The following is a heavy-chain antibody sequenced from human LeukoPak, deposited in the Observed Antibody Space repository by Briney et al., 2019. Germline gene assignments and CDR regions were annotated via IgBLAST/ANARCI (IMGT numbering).Heavy chain of an antibody. Sequence: GASVKVSCKASGYTFTGYYMHWVRQAPGQGLEWMGWMNPNSGNTGYAQKFQGRVTMTRNTSISTAYMELSSLRSEDTAVYYCARGRQPNWFDPWGQGTLVTVSS. CDR2: MNPNSGNT. CDR1: GYTFTGYY. D-gene: IGHD1-14*01. CDR3: ARGRQPNWFDP. J-gene: IGHJ5*02. V-gene: IGHV1-8*02.